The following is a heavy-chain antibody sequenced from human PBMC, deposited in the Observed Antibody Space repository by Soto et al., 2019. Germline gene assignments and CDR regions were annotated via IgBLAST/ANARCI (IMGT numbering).Heavy chain of an antibody. D-gene: IGHD3-10*01. CDR2: ISSDGSST. CDR1: GFTFSDAW. Sequence: GSLRLSCAASGFTFSDAWINWVRQAPGKGLVWVSGISSDGSSTDYADSVKGRFTISRDNAKNTLYLQLNSLRAEDTAVYYCARGSGWPYWGRGTLVTVSS. CDR3: ARGSGWPY. V-gene: IGHV3-74*01. J-gene: IGHJ4*02.